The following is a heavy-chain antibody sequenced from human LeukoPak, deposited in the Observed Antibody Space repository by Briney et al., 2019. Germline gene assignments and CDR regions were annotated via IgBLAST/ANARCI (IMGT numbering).Heavy chain of an antibody. D-gene: IGHD3-22*01. CDR2: IKSKTDGGTT. J-gene: IGHJ4*02. V-gene: IGHV3-15*01. CDR3: TTDGTAYYDSSGYYYPDY. CDR1: GFTFSNAW. Sequence: PGGSLRLSCAASGFTFSNAWMSWVRQAPGKGREWVGRIKSKTDGGTTDYAAPVKGRFTISRDDSKNTLYLQMNSLKTEDTAVYYCTTDGTAYYDSSGYYYPDYWGQGTLVTVSS.